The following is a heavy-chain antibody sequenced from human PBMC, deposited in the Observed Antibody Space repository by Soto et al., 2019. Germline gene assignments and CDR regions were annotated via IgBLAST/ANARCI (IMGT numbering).Heavy chain of an antibody. J-gene: IGHJ4*02. Sequence: GGSLRLSCAASGFTFSSYAMSWVRQAPGKGLEWVSAISGRGGSTYYADYEKGRFTISKDNSKNPWYLQMNSQIAEATSVYYCAKGPGDRYVSSTSCSLYWGQGTLVTVSS. CDR2: ISGRGGST. V-gene: IGHV3-23*01. CDR1: GFTFSSYA. CDR3: AKGPGDRYVSSTSCSLY. D-gene: IGHD2-2*01.